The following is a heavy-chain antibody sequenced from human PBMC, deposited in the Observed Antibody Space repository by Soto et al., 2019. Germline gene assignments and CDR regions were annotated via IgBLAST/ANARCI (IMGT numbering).Heavy chain of an antibody. CDR3: ARGRYYDSSGYYH. Sequence: QVQLQESGPGLVKPSETLSLTCTVSGGSVSSGSYYWSWIRQPPGKGLEWIGYIYYSGSTNYNPSLTSLFTLSVDTSKIQFSLKLSSVTAADTAVYYCARGRYYDSSGYYHWGQGTLVTVSS. J-gene: IGHJ5*02. D-gene: IGHD3-22*01. CDR1: GGSVSSGSYY. CDR2: IYYSGST. V-gene: IGHV4-61*01.